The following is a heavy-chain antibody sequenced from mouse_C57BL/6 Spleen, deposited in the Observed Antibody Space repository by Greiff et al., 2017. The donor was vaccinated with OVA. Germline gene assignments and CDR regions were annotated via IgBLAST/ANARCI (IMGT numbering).Heavy chain of an antibody. V-gene: IGHV3-6*01. J-gene: IGHJ2*01. Sequence: VQLQQSGPGLVKPSQSLSLTCSVSGYSITSGYYWNWIRQFPGNKLEWMGYISYDGSNNYNPTLKNRISITRDTSKNQFFLKLNSVTTEDTATDYCARERGYYYDYWGQGTTLTVAS. CDR1: GYSITSGYY. CDR3: ARERGYYYDY. CDR2: ISYDGSN.